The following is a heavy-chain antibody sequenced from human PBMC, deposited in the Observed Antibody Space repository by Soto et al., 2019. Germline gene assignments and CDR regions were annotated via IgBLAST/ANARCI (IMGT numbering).Heavy chain of an antibody. D-gene: IGHD6-19*01. CDR3: ARTDKAGRWAVWY. Sequence: SDALSLTCTFSGDSVSSCNYSWTWTQHPPEKGLEYIAYIHSNVRTDYNPPLESRVTIELDTSKNQFSVKLRSVTAADTAVYYCARTDKAGRWAVWYWGKGNTVNVSS. V-gene: IGHV4-61*01. CDR2: IHSNVRT. J-gene: IGHJ6*04. CDR1: GDSVSSCNYS.